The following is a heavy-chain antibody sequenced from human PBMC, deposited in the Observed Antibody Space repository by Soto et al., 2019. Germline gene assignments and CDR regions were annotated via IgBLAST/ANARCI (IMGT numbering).Heavy chain of an antibody. CDR1: GGSISSGGYY. V-gene: IGHV4-31*03. CDR3: ARDRRGGARLRYFDWQNPNSLYGMDV. CDR2: IYYSGST. D-gene: IGHD3-9*01. Sequence: SETLSLTCTVSGGSISSGGYYWSWIRQHPGKGLEWIGYIYYSGSTYYNPSLKSRVTISVDTSKNQFSLKLSSVTAADTAMYYCARDRRGGARLRYFDWQNPNSLYGMDVWGQGTTVTVSS. J-gene: IGHJ6*02.